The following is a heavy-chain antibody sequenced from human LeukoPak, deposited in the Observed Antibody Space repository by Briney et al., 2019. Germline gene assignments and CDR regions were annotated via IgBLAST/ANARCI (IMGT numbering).Heavy chain of an antibody. J-gene: IGHJ4*02. D-gene: IGHD6-6*01. CDR1: GYSFTSYW. Sequence: GESLKISCRGSGYSFTSYWIVWVRQMPGKGLEWMGIIYPGDSDTRYSPSFEGQVTISADKSISTAYLQWSSLKASDTAMYYCARQGYTSSSRFDYWGQGTLVTVSS. CDR3: ARQGYTSSSRFDY. V-gene: IGHV5-51*01. CDR2: IYPGDSDT.